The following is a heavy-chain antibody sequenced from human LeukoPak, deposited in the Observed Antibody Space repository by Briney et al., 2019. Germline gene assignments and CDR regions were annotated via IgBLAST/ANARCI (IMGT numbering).Heavy chain of an antibody. J-gene: IGHJ5*02. CDR2: IYYSGGT. CDR3: ARLAPWQLVPNWFDP. D-gene: IGHD6-6*01. CDR1: GGSISSGTYH. Sequence: SETLSLTCSVSGGSISSGTYHWAWIRQSPGEGLEWIGNIYYSGGTHYNPSLKSRVTISVDTSKNQFSLKLSSVTAAEKAVYYCARLAPWQLVPNWFDPWGQGTLVTVSS. V-gene: IGHV4-39*01.